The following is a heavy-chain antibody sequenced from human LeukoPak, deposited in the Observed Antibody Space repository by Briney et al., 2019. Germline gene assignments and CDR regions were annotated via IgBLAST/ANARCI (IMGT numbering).Heavy chain of an antibody. Sequence: GRSLRLSCAASGFTFSSYGMHWVRQAPGKGLEWLAVIWYDGSNKYYADSVKGRFTISRDNSKNTLYLQMNSLRAEDTAVYYCARDYLSYGSGSSNWFDPWGQGTLVTVSS. J-gene: IGHJ5*02. D-gene: IGHD3-10*01. CDR3: ARDYLSYGSGSSNWFDP. V-gene: IGHV3-33*01. CDR2: IWYDGSNK. CDR1: GFTFSSYG.